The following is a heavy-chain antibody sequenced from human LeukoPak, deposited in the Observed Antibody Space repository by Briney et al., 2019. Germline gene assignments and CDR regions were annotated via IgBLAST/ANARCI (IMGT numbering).Heavy chain of an antibody. Sequence: SETLSLTCAAYGGSFSGYYWSWIRQPPGKGLEWIGEIHHSGSTNYNPSLKSRVTISLDTSTNQFSLELSSVTAADTAVYYCARLYCSGGLCYLLDYWGQGTLVTVSS. V-gene: IGHV4-34*01. J-gene: IGHJ4*02. CDR1: GGSFSGYY. CDR2: IHHSGST. D-gene: IGHD2-15*01. CDR3: ARLYCSGGLCYLLDY.